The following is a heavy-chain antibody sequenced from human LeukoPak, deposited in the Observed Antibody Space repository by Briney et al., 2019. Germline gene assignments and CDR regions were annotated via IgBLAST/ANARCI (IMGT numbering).Heavy chain of an antibody. V-gene: IGHV1-46*01. CDR1: GYTFTSNY. J-gene: IGHJ6*02. D-gene: IGHD2-2*01. CDR2: IYPRDGST. Sequence: ASVKVSCKASGYTFTSNYIHWVRQAPGQGLEWMGMIYPRDGSTSYAQKLQGRVTMTTDTSTSTAYMELRSLRSDDTAVYYCARDFRYCSSTSCYYYYYGMDVWGQGTTVTVSS. CDR3: ARDFRYCSSTSCYYYYYGMDV.